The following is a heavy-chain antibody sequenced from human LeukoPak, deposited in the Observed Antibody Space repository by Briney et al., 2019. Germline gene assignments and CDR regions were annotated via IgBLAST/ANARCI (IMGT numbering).Heavy chain of an antibody. CDR1: GGSISSSNW. CDR3: ARVGGYSSSLNY. V-gene: IGHV4-4*02. Sequence: SETLSLTCAVSGGSISSSNWWSWVRQPPGKGLEWIGEIYHSGSTNYNPSLKSRVTISVDTSKNQFSLKLSSVTAADTAVYYCARVGGYSSSLNYWGQGTLVTVSS. J-gene: IGHJ4*02. CDR2: IYHSGST. D-gene: IGHD6-6*01.